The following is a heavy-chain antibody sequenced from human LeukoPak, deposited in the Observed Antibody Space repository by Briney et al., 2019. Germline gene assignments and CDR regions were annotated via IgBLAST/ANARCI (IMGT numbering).Heavy chain of an antibody. CDR2: IYYSGST. Sequence: PSETLSLTCAVSGASVSSNYRSWIRQPPGKGLEWIGYIYYSGSTNYNPSLKSRVTISVDTSKNQFSLKLSSVTAADTAVYYCARDATSDYYYYMDVWGKGTTVTVSS. J-gene: IGHJ6*03. CDR3: ARDATSDYYYYMDV. D-gene: IGHD2-15*01. V-gene: IGHV4-59*02. CDR1: GASVSSNY.